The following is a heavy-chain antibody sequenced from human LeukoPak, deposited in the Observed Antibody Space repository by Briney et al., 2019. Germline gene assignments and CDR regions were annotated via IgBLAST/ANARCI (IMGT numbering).Heavy chain of an antibody. CDR3: ARGFRDTYYDFWSGYDVDY. CDR1: GFTFSSNW. V-gene: IGHV3-74*01. CDR2: INPDGSTT. Sequence: GGSLRLSCAASGFTFSSNWMHWVRQAPGRGLVWVSRINPDGSTTTYADSVKGRFTISRDNAKNTLYLQMNSLRAEDTAVYYCARGFRDTYYDFWSGYDVDYWGQGTLVTVSS. J-gene: IGHJ4*02. D-gene: IGHD3-3*01.